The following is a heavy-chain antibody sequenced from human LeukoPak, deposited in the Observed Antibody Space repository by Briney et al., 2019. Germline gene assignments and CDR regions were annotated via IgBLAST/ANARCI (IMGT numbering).Heavy chain of an antibody. CDR2: ISYDGSNK. CDR3: AREWDYYDSSGYDTVLDY. Sequence: GGSLRLSCAASGFTFSSYAMHWVRQAPRKGLEWVAVISYDGSNKYYADSVKGRFTISRDNSKNTLYLQMNSLRAEDTAVYYCAREWDYYDSSGYDTVLDYWGQGTLVTVSS. D-gene: IGHD3-22*01. J-gene: IGHJ4*02. CDR1: GFTFSSYA. V-gene: IGHV3-30-3*01.